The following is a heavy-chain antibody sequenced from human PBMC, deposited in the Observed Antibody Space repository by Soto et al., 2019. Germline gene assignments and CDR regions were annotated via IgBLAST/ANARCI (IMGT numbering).Heavy chain of an antibody. V-gene: IGHV3-33*01. J-gene: IGHJ6*02. CDR2: IWYDGSNK. D-gene: IGHD3-10*01. CDR3: ARGDTMVRGVIITPYYYGMEV. Sequence: PGGSLRLSCAASGFTFSSYGMHWVRQAPGKGLEWVAVIWYDGSNKYYADSVKGRFTISRDNSKNTLYLQMNSLRAEDTAVYYCARGDTMVRGVIITPYYYGMEVWGQGTTVTVSS. CDR1: GFTFSSYG.